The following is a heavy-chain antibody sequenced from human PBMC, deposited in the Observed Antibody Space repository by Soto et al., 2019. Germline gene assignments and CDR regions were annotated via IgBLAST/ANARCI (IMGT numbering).Heavy chain of an antibody. CDR2: ISGSGGST. D-gene: IGHD2-2*01. V-gene: IGHV3-23*01. Sequence: PGGSLRLSCAASGFTFSSYAMSWVRQAPGKGLEWVSAISGSGGSTYYADSVKGRFTISRDNSKNTLYLQMNSLRAEDTAVYYCAKSVVPPPRSGPFDYWGQGTLVTVSS. CDR3: AKSVVPPPRSGPFDY. J-gene: IGHJ4*02. CDR1: GFTFSSYA.